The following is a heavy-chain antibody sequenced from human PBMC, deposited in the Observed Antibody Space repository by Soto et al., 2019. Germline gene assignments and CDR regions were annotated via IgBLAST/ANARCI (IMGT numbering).Heavy chain of an antibody. V-gene: IGHV5-10-1*01. Sequence: PGESLKISCKGSGYSFTSYWISWVRQMPGKGLEWMGRIDPSDSYTNYSPSFQGHVTISADKSISTAYLQWSSLKASDTAMYYCASSGWYNGYYFDYWGQGTLVTVSS. CDR3: ASSGWYNGYYFDY. D-gene: IGHD6-19*01. J-gene: IGHJ4*02. CDR1: GYSFTSYW. CDR2: IDPSDSYT.